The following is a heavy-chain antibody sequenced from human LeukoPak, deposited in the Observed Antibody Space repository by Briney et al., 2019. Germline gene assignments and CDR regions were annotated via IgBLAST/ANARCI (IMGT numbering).Heavy chain of an antibody. V-gene: IGHV4-34*01. CDR2: INHSGST. CDR3: ARAYSSSSYYYYYMDV. Sequence: SETLSLTCTVSGGSISGYYWSWIRQPPGRGLEWIGEINHSGSTNYSPSLKSRVTISVDTSKNQFSLKLSSVTAADTAVYYCARAYSSSSYYYYYMDVWGKGTTVTVSS. CDR1: GGSISGYY. D-gene: IGHD6-6*01. J-gene: IGHJ6*03.